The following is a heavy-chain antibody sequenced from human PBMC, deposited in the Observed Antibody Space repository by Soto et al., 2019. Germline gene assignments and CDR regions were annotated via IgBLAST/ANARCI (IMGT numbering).Heavy chain of an antibody. J-gene: IGHJ3*02. V-gene: IGHV4-59*01. CDR2: IYYSGST. CDR1: GGSISSYY. CDR3: ARGVRIRSHDAFDI. Sequence: SETLSLTCTVSGGSISSYYWSWIRQPPGKGLEWIGYIYYSGSTNYNPSLKSRVTISVDTSKNQFSLKLSSVTAADTAVYYCARGVRIRSHDAFDIWGQGTMVT. D-gene: IGHD4-17*01.